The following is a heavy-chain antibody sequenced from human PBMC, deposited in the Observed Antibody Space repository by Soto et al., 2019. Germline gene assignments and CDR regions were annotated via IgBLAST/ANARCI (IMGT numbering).Heavy chain of an antibody. J-gene: IGHJ4*02. CDR1: SGSISSGDHY. V-gene: IGHV4-30-4*01. D-gene: IGHD3-10*01. Sequence: SETLSLTCTVSSGSISSGDHYWSCIRQAPGKGQEWIGYIYYSGSTYYNPSLKSRVTISVDTSKNQFSLKLSSETAADTAVYYCERQVPGPYGSGSYFDYWGQGTLVTVSS. CDR2: IYYSGST. CDR3: ERQVPGPYGSGSYFDY.